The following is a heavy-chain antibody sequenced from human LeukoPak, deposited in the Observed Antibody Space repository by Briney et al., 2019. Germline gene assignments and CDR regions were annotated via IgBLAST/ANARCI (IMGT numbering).Heavy chain of an antibody. Sequence: SQTLSLTCTVSGGSISSGGYYWSWIRQHPGKGLEWIGYIYHSGSTYYNPSLKSRVTISVDRSKNQFSLKLRSVTAADTAVYYCARGVEYYDFWTGKDWFDPWGQGTLVTVSS. J-gene: IGHJ5*02. D-gene: IGHD3-3*01. V-gene: IGHV4-30-2*01. CDR3: ARGVEYYDFWTGKDWFDP. CDR1: GGSISSGGYY. CDR2: IYHSGST.